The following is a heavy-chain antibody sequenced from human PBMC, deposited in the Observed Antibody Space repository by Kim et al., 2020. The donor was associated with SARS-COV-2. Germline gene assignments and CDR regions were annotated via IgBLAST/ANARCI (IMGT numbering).Heavy chain of an antibody. Sequence: SETLSLTCAVSGGSISSSNWWSWVRQPPGKGLEWIGEIYHSGSTNYNPSLKSRVTISVDKSKNQFSLKLSSVTAADTAVYYCARVGDYYGSGSYYSDAFDIWGKGQWSPSLQ. CDR3: ARVGDYYGSGSYYSDAFDI. CDR2: IYHSGST. D-gene: IGHD3-10*01. V-gene: IGHV4-4*02. CDR1: GGSISSSNW. J-gene: IGHJ3*02.